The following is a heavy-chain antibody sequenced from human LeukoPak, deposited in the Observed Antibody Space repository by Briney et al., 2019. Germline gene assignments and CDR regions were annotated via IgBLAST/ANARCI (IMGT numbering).Heavy chain of an antibody. D-gene: IGHD3-10*01. CDR3: AKDIGSYYDY. Sequence: GGSLRLSCAASGFTFSSYGMHWVRQAPGKGLEWVAFIRYDGSNKYYADSVKGRFTISRDNSKNTLYLEMNSLRTEDTAVYYCAKDIGSYYDYWGQGILVTVFS. CDR2: IRYDGSNK. V-gene: IGHV3-30*02. J-gene: IGHJ4*02. CDR1: GFTFSSYG.